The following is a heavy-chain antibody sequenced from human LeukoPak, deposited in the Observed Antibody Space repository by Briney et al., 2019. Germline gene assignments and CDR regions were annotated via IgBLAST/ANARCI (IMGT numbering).Heavy chain of an antibody. J-gene: IGHJ1*01. CDR1: GGSISSYY. D-gene: IGHD6-19*01. Sequence: SETLSLTCTVSGGSISSYYCSWIRQPPGKGLEWIGYIYYSGSTNYNPSLKSRVTISVDTSKNQFSLKLSSVTAADTAVYYCARGSLSSGWYYFQHWGQRTLVTVSS. V-gene: IGHV4-59*01. CDR3: ARGSLSSGWYYFQH. CDR2: IYYSGST.